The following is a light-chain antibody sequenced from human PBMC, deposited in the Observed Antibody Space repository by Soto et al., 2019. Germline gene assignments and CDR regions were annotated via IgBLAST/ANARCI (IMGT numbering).Light chain of an antibody. J-gene: IGKJ1*01. CDR2: GAS. CDR3: QQYGGSSGT. Sequence: EIVLTQSPGTLSLSRGERATLSCRASQSVSSNYLAWYQQKPGQAPRLLIYGASSRATGIPDRFSGSGSGTDFTLTISRLEPEDFAVYYCQQYGGSSGTFGQGTKLEIK. V-gene: IGKV3-20*01. CDR1: QSVSSNY.